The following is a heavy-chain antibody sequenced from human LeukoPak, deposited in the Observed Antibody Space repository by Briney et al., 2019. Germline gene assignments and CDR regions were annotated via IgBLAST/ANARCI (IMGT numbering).Heavy chain of an antibody. Sequence: GGSLRLSCAASGFTVSSDYMSWVRQAPGKGLEWVSVIYSGGSTYYADSVKGRFTISRDNSKNTLYLQMNSLRAEDTAVYYCARVGKVATIDYWGQGTLVTVSS. J-gene: IGHJ4*02. D-gene: IGHD5-12*01. CDR3: ARVGKVATIDY. CDR2: IYSGGST. V-gene: IGHV3-66*01. CDR1: GFTVSSDY.